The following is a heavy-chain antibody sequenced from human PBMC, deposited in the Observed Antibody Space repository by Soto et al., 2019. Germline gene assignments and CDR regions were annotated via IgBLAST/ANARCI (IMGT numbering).Heavy chain of an antibody. Sequence: SPQTLSHRCTVSGGSIRLKNYYVCWIRQPPGKGLEWIGSIYYSGSTYYNPSLKSRVTISVDTSKNHFSLNLSSVTAADMFVYFCARYGSGTESFDCWGQGTLVT. V-gene: IGHV4-39*02. CDR3: ARYGSGTESFDC. J-gene: IGHJ4*02. D-gene: IGHD3-10*01. CDR1: GGSIRLKNYY. CDR2: IYYSGST.